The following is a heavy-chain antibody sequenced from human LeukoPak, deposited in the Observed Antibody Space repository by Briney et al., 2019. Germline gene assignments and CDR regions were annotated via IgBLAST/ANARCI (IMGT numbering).Heavy chain of an antibody. D-gene: IGHD3-9*01. Sequence: GRSLRLFCAASGFTFSSYAMSWVRQAPGKGLEWVSAISGSGGGTYYADSVKGRFTISRDNSKNTLYLQMNSLRAEDTAVYYCAKDYYDILTGYYGAFDYWGQGTLVTVSS. CDR2: ISGSGGGT. CDR1: GFTFSSYA. V-gene: IGHV3-23*01. J-gene: IGHJ4*02. CDR3: AKDYYDILTGYYGAFDY.